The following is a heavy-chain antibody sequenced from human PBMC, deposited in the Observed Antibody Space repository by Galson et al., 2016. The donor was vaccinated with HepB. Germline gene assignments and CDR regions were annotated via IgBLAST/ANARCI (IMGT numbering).Heavy chain of an antibody. Sequence: ETLSLTCTVSGDSVRNGFHYWSWIRQPPGKGLEWIGCVYYSGGTNYNPSLRSRVTISVDTSKNQLSLKLTFVTAADTAVYFCARDANWGAFGYGMDVWGQGTTVTVSS. J-gene: IGHJ6*02. V-gene: IGHV4-61*01. CDR1: GDSVRNGFHY. CDR2: VYYSGGT. CDR3: ARDANWGAFGYGMDV. D-gene: IGHD7-27*01.